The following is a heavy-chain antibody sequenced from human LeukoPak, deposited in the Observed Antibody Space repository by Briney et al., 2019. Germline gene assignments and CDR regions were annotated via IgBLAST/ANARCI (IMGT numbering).Heavy chain of an antibody. V-gene: IGHV3-72*01. CDR2: TRNKGNSYPT. CDR3: ARGGDSGSYFDY. J-gene: IGHJ4*02. CDR1: GFTFSDHY. D-gene: IGHD1-26*01. Sequence: GGSLRLSCAASGFTFSDHYMDWVRQAPGKGLEWVGRTRNKGNSYPTQYAASVKGRFTLSRDESKNSLYLQMSSLRTEDTAVYYCARGGDSGSYFDYWGQGTLVTVSS.